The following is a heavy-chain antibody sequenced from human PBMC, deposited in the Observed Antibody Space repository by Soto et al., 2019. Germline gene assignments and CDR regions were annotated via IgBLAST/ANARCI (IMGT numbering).Heavy chain of an antibody. CDR3: AKDLALMADY. J-gene: IGHJ4*02. CDR2: ILYDGSKE. Sequence: PGWSLRLSCTASGFSSNSHGMDWVRQAPGKGLEWVARILYDGSKEYYADSVKGRFTISRDNSKNTLYLQMDSLRVEDTAVYYCAKDLALMADYWGQGTPVTVSS. V-gene: IGHV3-30*18. D-gene: IGHD3-16*01. CDR1: GFSSNSHG.